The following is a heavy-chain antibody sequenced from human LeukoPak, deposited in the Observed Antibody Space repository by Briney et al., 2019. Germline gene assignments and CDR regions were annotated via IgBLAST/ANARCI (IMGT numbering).Heavy chain of an antibody. CDR2: IKGKIDGGAT. CDR3: TTDSGESTLDC. J-gene: IGHJ4*02. D-gene: IGHD1-26*01. V-gene: IGHV3-15*01. CDR1: GYTFTNAW. Sequence: GGSLGLSCAAYGYTFTNAWISWVRQAPGKGLEWVGRIKGKIDGGATDYAAPVKGRFTISRDDSKNTLYLQMNSLKTEDTAVYYRTTDSGESTLDCWGQGTLVTVSS.